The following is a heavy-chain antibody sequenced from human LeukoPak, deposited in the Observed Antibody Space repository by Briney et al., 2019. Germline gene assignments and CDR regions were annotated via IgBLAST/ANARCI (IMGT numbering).Heavy chain of an antibody. D-gene: IGHD1-1*01. V-gene: IGHV3-74*01. CDR2: IISDGSST. CDR3: ATQLAEGY. CDR1: GFTFSNYW. Sequence: GGSLRLSCAASGFTFSNYWMHWVRQAPGKGLVWVSRIISDGSSTNYADSVKGRFTISRDNAKNTLYLQMNSLRAEDTAVYYCATQLAEGYWGQGTLVTVSS. J-gene: IGHJ4*02.